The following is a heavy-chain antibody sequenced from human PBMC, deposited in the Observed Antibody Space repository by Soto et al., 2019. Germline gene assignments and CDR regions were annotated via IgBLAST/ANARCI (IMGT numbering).Heavy chain of an antibody. Sequence: GGSLGLSCAASGFTFSSYGMHWVRQAPGKGLEWVAVIWYDGSNKYYADSVKGRFTISRDNSKNTLYLQMNSLRAEDTAAYYCARANYGGDTGGYFDYWGQGTLVTVTS. J-gene: IGHJ4*02. D-gene: IGHD4-17*01. V-gene: IGHV3-33*01. CDR1: GFTFSSYG. CDR3: ARANYGGDTGGYFDY. CDR2: IWYDGSNK.